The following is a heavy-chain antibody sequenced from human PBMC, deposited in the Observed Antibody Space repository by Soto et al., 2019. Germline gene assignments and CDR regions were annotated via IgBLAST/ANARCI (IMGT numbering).Heavy chain of an antibody. CDR1: GFTVSNNY. Sequence: EVQLVESGGGLIQHGGSLRLSCAASGFTVSNNYMSWVRQAPGKGLEWVSVIYSGGTTYYSDSVKGRFTISSDNSKNTLYLQMNSLRAEDTAVYYCARDGGSSGVDYWGQGTMVTFSS. J-gene: IGHJ4*02. D-gene: IGHD6-19*01. CDR2: IYSGGTT. V-gene: IGHV3-53*01. CDR3: ARDGGSSGVDY.